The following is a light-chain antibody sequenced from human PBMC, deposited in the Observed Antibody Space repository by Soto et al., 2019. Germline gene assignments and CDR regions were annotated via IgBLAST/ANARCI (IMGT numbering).Light chain of an antibody. CDR3: AAWDDSLNGLL. V-gene: IGLV1-44*01. CDR1: SSNIGSST. J-gene: IGLJ3*02. Sequence: QSVLTQPPSASETPGQRVTISCSGSSSNIGSSTVNWYQHLPGSAPKLLICSNNQRPSGVPDRFSGSKSGTSASLAVSGLRPEDEGDYYCAAWDDSLNGLLFGGGTKVTVL. CDR2: SNN.